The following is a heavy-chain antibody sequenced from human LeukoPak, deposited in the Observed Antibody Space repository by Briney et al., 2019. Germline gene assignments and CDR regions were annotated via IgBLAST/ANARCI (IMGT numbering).Heavy chain of an antibody. CDR2: IYHSGST. CDR1: GGSISSSNW. Sequence: PSETLSLTCAVSGGSISSSNWWSWVRQPPGKGLEWIGEIYHSGSTNCNPSLKSRVTISVDKSKNQFSLKLSSVTAADTAVYYCARDSAIMVRGVANNWFDPWGQGTLVTVSS. V-gene: IGHV4-4*02. D-gene: IGHD3-10*01. J-gene: IGHJ5*02. CDR3: ARDSAIMVRGVANNWFDP.